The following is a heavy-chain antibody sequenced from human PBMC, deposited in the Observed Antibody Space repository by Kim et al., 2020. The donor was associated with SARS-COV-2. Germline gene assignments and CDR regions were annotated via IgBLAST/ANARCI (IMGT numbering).Heavy chain of an antibody. V-gene: IGHV4-61*01. J-gene: IGHJ5*01. D-gene: IGHD1-1*01. CDR1: GDSVSSGSYY. CDR2: IYYSGST. CDR3: ATEPSGYSCLEAFDS. Sequence: SETLSLTCTVSGDSVSSGSYYWTWIRQPPGKGLEWIGYIYYSGSTIYNPSLKSRVTMSVDKSKNQFSLKLKSVTAAATAVYYCATEPSGYSCLEAFDSWG.